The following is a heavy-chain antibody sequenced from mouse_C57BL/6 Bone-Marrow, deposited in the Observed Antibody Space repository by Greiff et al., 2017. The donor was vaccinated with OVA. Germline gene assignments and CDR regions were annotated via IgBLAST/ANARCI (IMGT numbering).Heavy chain of an antibody. CDR1: GFTFSDAW. D-gene: IGHD1-1*01. CDR2: IRNKANNHAT. CDR3: TRGYYGSSSYWYFDV. Sequence: EVMLVESGGGLVQPGGSMKLSCAASGFTFSDAWMDWVRQSPEKGLEWVAEIRNKANNHATYYAESVKGRFTISRDDSKSSVYLQMNSLRAEDTGIYYCTRGYYGSSSYWYFDVWGTGTTVTVSS. J-gene: IGHJ1*03. V-gene: IGHV6-6*01.